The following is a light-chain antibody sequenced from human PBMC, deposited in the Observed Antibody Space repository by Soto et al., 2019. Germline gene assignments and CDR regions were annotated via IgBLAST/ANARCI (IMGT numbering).Light chain of an antibody. CDR1: SSDVGGYNY. V-gene: IGLV2-8*01. Sequence: QSALTHPPSASGSPGQSVTISCTGTSSDVGGYNYVSWYQQHPGKAPKLMIYEVNKRPSGVPDRFSGSKSGNTASLTVSGLQAEDEADYYCSSYAGNYNFLYVCGSGTKVTVL. CDR2: EVN. J-gene: IGLJ1*01. CDR3: SSYAGNYNFLYV.